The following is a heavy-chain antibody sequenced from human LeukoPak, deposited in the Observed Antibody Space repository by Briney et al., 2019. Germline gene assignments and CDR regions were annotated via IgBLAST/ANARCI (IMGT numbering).Heavy chain of an antibody. J-gene: IGHJ4*02. Sequence: GGSLRLSCTASGFTFGDYAMSWVRQAPGKGLEWVGFIRSKAYGGTTEYAASVKGRFTISRDDSKSIAYLQMNSLKTEDTAVYYCTRGAPHLLQFLACLFSYYFDYGGREPLVTVP. CDR1: GFTFGDYA. D-gene: IGHD3-3*01. V-gene: IGHV3-49*04. CDR2: IRSKAYGGTT. CDR3: TRGAPHLLQFLACLFSYYFDY.